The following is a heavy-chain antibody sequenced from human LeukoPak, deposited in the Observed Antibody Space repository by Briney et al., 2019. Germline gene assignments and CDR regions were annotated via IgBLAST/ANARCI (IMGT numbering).Heavy chain of an antibody. Sequence: GASVKVSCRASGYTFTGHYMHWVRQAPGQGLEWMGWINPNSGGTNYAQKFQGRVTMTRDTSISTAYMELSRLRSDDTAVYYCARDRADYRAAFDIWGQGTMVTVSS. CDR1: GYTFTGHY. CDR2: INPNSGGT. CDR3: ARDRADYRAAFDI. V-gene: IGHV1-2*02. J-gene: IGHJ3*02. D-gene: IGHD4-11*01.